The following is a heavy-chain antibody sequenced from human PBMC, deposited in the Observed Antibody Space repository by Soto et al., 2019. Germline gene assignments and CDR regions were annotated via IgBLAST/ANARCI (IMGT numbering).Heavy chain of an antibody. Sequence: EVQLVESGGGLVKPGGSLRLSCAASGFTFSNAWMNWVRQAPGKGLEWVGRIKSKTDGGTTDYAAPVKGRFTISRDDSKNTLHLQMNSLKTEDTAVYYCTTALTNDAGGYYYYGMDVWGQGTTVTVSS. V-gene: IGHV3-15*07. CDR1: GFTFSNAW. D-gene: IGHD3-10*01. CDR2: IKSKTDGGTT. CDR3: TTALTNDAGGYYYYGMDV. J-gene: IGHJ6*02.